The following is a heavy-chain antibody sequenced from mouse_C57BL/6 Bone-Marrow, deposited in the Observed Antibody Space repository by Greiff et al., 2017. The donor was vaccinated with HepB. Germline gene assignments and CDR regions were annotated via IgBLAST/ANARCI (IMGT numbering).Heavy chain of an antibody. CDR3: ARQDGYYDYDVAWFAY. D-gene: IGHD2-4*01. Sequence: EVQLQQSGPELVKPGASVKISCKASGYTFTDYYMNWVKQSHGKSLEWIGDINPNNGGTSYNQKFKGKATLTVDKSSSTAYMELRSLTSEDSAVYYCARQDGYYDYDVAWFAYWGQGTLVTVSA. CDR2: INPNNGGT. CDR1: GYTFTDYY. V-gene: IGHV1-26*01. J-gene: IGHJ3*01.